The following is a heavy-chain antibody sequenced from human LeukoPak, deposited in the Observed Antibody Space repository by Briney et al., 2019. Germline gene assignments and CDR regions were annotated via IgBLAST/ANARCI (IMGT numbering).Heavy chain of an antibody. J-gene: IGHJ4*02. D-gene: IGHD1-26*01. CDR1: GGSISSYY. CDR3: ARHGASGSYYGY. CDR2: IYYSGST. Sequence: SETLSLTCTVSGGSISSYYWSWIRQPPGKGLEWIGYIYYSGSTNYNPSLKSRVTISVDTSKNQFSLKLSSVTAADTAVYYCARHGASGSYYGYWGQGTQVTVSS. V-gene: IGHV4-59*08.